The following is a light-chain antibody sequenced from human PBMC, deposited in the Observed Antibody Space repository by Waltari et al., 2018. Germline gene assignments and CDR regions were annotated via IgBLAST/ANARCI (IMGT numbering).Light chain of an antibody. CDR2: AAS. J-gene: IGKJ1*01. V-gene: IGKV1-39*01. CDR3: QQSYSTPRT. Sequence: DIQMTQSPSSLSAFVGDRVTITCRASQSINSYLNWYQQKPGKAPKLLIYAASSLQSGVPSRFSGSGSGTDFTLTISSLQPEDFATYYCQQSYSTPRTFGQGTKVEIK. CDR1: QSINSY.